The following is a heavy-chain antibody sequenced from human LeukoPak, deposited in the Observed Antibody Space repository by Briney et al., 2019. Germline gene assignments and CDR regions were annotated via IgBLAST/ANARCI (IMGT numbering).Heavy chain of an antibody. D-gene: IGHD3-10*01. CDR3: ASRSGSESRRPIDS. J-gene: IGHJ4*02. V-gene: IGHV4-30-2*01. CDR2: IYHSGST. Sequence: PSQTLSLTCAVSGGSISSGGYSWSWIRQPPGKGLEWIGYIYHSGSTYYNPSLKSRVTISVDRSKNQFSLKVSSVTAADTAVYYCASRSGSESRRPIDSWGQGTLVTVSS. CDR1: GGSISSGGYS.